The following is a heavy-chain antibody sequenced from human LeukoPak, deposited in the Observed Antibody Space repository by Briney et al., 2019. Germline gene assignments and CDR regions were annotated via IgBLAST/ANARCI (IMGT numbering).Heavy chain of an antibody. CDR2: INHSGST. D-gene: IGHD3-10*01. CDR3: ARGRNRDYYGSGSYFGY. Sequence: SETLSLTCAVYGGSFSGYYWSWIRRPPGKGLEWIGEINHSGSTNYNPSLKSRVTISVDTSKNQFSLKLSSVTAADTAVYYCARGRNRDYYGSGSYFGYWGQGTLVTVSS. CDR1: GGSFSGYY. J-gene: IGHJ4*02. V-gene: IGHV4-34*01.